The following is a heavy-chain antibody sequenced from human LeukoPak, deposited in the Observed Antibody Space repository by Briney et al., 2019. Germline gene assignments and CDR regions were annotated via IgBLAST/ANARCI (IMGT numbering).Heavy chain of an antibody. CDR2: INEDGHEK. CDR1: GFPFGIHW. J-gene: IGHJ5*02. Sequence: GGSLSLSCAAPGFPFGIHWMSWIRQAPGKGLEWVANINEDGHEKYYVDSVKGRFTISRDNAKNSLSLQMNSLRAEDTAIYYCATEPCRLRQRLVGCRLEPWGQGTLVTVSS. V-gene: IGHV3-7*04. CDR3: ATEPCRLRQRLVGCRLEP. D-gene: IGHD4-17*01.